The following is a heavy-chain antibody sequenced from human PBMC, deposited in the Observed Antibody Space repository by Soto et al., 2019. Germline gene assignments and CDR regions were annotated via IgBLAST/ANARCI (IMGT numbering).Heavy chain of an antibody. J-gene: IGHJ3*02. V-gene: IGHV1-3*01. CDR1: GYTFTSYA. Sequence: GASVKVSCKASGYTFTSYAMHWVRQAPGQRLEWMGWINAGNGNTKYSQKFQGRVTITRDTSASTAYMELSSLRSEDTAVYYCARGCSGGSCYSGPEVLAFDIWGQGTMVTVSS. CDR3: ARGCSGGSCYSGPEVLAFDI. CDR2: INAGNGNT. D-gene: IGHD2-15*01.